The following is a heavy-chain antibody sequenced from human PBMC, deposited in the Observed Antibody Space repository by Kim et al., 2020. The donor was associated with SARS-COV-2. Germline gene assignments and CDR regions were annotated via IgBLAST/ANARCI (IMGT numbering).Heavy chain of an antibody. J-gene: IGHJ5*02. V-gene: IGHV1-46*01. CDR2: IYVSGEIS. CDR3: VADDGTTPDRLDP. D-gene: IGHD4-17*01. Sequence: ASVKVSCKATGFTFTSHYVHWIRQAPGEGPEWVGLIYVSGEISKYAQRFQGRLTLSSDIFTSTVTMVLDSLTFEDTAVYYCVADDGTTPDRLDPWGQGTVVTVS. CDR1: GFTFTSHY.